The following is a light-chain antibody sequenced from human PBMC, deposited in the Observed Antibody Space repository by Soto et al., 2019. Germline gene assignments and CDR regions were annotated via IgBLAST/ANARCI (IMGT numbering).Light chain of an antibody. CDR3: HQYNNWPSFT. CDR1: QSVSSN. J-gene: IGKJ3*01. V-gene: IGKV3-15*01. Sequence: EIVMTQSPATLSVSPGERATLSCRASQSVSSNLAWYQHKPGQAPRLLIYGASTRATGIPASFSGSGSGTEFTLTITNLQSEDFAVYYCHQYNNWPSFTFGPGTKVDIK. CDR2: GAS.